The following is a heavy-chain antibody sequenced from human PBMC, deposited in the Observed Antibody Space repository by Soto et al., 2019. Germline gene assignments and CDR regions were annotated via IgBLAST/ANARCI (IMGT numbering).Heavy chain of an antibody. J-gene: IGHJ4*02. CDR2: IYYSGST. CDR1: GGSISSGDYY. D-gene: IGHD2-15*01. CDR3: ARGGSYCDY. V-gene: IGHV4-30-4*01. Sequence: QVQLQESGPGLVKPSQTLSLTCTVSGGSISSGDYYWSWIRQPPGKGLEWIGYIYYSGSTYYNPSLKSRVSMSVATPKTHSSPKLSSVTAADTAVYYYARGGSYCDYWGQGTLVTFSS.